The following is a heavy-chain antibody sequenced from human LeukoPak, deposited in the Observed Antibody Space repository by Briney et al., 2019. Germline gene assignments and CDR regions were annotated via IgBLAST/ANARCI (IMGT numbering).Heavy chain of an antibody. D-gene: IGHD6-13*01. CDR2: ISAGGGST. CDR1: GFTFSNCD. J-gene: IGHJ5*02. CDR3: AKSPRSAADNWFDP. Sequence: PGGSLRLSCAASGFTFSNCDMSWVRQAPGKGLEWVSGISAGGGSTYYADSVKGRFTISRDNSRNTLYLQMNSLTVEDTAVYYCAKSPRSAADNWFDPWGQGTLVTVSS. V-gene: IGHV3-23*01.